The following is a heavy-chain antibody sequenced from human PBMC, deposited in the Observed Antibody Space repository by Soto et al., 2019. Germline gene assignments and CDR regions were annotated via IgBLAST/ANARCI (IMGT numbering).Heavy chain of an antibody. J-gene: IGHJ4*02. V-gene: IGHV4-59*08. Sequence: SGTLSLTCTVSGGSISSYYWSWIRQPPGKGLEWIGYIYYSGSTNYNPSLKSRVTISVDTSKNQFSLKLSSVTAADTAVYYCAKYYYDSSGYHSFDYWGQGTLVPVSS. D-gene: IGHD3-22*01. CDR3: AKYYYDSSGYHSFDY. CDR1: GGSISSYY. CDR2: IYYSGST.